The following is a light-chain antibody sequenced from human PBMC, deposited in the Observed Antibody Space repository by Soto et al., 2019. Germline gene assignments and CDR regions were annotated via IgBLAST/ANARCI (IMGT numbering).Light chain of an antibody. CDR2: KVS. Sequence: DAVMTQSPRSLSVTLGQPASIYCSSSRSLVHTDGNTYLTWFQQRPGQSPRRLVYKVSIRDSGVPDSFIGGGSVTDFTLESSRVESDDVGIYYCMQATFWHRTFGQGTRVEI. J-gene: IGKJ1*01. CDR3: MQATFWHRT. CDR1: RSLVHTDGNTY. V-gene: IGKV2-30*02.